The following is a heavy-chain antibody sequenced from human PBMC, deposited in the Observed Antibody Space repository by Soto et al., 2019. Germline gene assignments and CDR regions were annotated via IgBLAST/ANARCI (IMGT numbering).Heavy chain of an antibody. CDR3: ARASGPFDY. CDR1: GCAFSTYG. Sequence: QVQLVESGGGVVQPGRTLRLSCVASGCAFSTYGIHWILQARGKGMEWVAVIWYDGSIKYYADSVKGRFTISRDNSKNTLYLQMNSLRADDTAVYYCARASGPFDYWGQGTQVTVSS. D-gene: IGHD5-12*01. CDR2: IWYDGSIK. J-gene: IGHJ4*02. V-gene: IGHV3-33*01.